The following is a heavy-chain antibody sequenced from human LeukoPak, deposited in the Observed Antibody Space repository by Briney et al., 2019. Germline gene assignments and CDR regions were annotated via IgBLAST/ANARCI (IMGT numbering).Heavy chain of an antibody. CDR1: GFTFSSYA. Sequence: GGSLRLSCAASGFTFSSYAMSWVRQAPGRGLEWVSYITSSSSAKYYAASVRGRFTISRDNAKNSLYLQMNSLTAEDTAVYFCVRDQGSWSIAAHLDTFDMWGQGTMVTVSS. J-gene: IGHJ3*02. V-gene: IGHV3-48*01. CDR2: ITSSSSAK. CDR3: VRDQGSWSIAAHLDTFDM. D-gene: IGHD6-6*01.